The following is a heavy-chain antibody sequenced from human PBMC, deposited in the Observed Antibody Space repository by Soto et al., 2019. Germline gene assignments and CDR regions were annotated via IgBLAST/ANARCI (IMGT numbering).Heavy chain of an antibody. J-gene: IGHJ4*02. CDR1: GFTFNTYG. CDR2: ISYDGSEK. V-gene: IGHV3-30*18. CDR3: AKSPNFYCSSPNCYKYYFDH. Sequence: GGSLRLSCAASGFTFNTYGRHWVRQAPGKGLEWVAVISYDGSEKYYVDSVKGRFTISKDNSKNTLYLQMNSLRPEDTAVYYCAKSPNFYCSSPNCYKYYFDHWGQGTRVTVSS. D-gene: IGHD2-2*02.